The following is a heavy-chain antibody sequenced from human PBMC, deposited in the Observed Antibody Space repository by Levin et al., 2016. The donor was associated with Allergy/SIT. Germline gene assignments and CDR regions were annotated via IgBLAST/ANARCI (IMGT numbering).Heavy chain of an antibody. CDR2: ISGSGGST. J-gene: IGHJ6*02. CDR3: AKYMVRGVIMGFWSFYYYGMDV. D-gene: IGHD3-10*01. Sequence: GESLKISCAASGFTFSSYAMSWVRQAPGKGLEWVSAISGSGGSTYYADSVKGRFTISRDNSKNTLYLQMNSLRAEDTAVYYCAKYMVRGVIMGFWSFYYYGMDVWGQGTTVTVSS. CDR1: GFTFSSYA. V-gene: IGHV3-23*01.